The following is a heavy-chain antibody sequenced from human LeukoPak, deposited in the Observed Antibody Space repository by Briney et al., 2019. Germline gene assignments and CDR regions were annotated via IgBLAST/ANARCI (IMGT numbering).Heavy chain of an antibody. J-gene: IGHJ4*02. CDR1: GFTFSRYG. D-gene: IGHD6-19*01. CDR3: AKDIDIAVAGKGYYFDY. CDR2: ISYDGSNE. Sequence: GGSLRLSCAASGFTFSRYGMHWVRQAPGKGLEWVAVISYDGSNEYYADSVKGRFTISRDNSKNTLYLQMNSLRAEDTAVYNCAKDIDIAVAGKGYYFDYWGQGTLVTVSS. V-gene: IGHV3-30*18.